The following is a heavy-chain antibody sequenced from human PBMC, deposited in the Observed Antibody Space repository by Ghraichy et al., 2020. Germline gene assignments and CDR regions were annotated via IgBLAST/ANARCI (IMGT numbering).Heavy chain of an antibody. Sequence: GVLNISCAVSGFTFSSSNMNWVRQAPGKGLEWVSFISSTSNTINYADSVKGRFTISRDNAKNSLYLQMNSLRDEDTAVYYCANSLSSSSDFDYWGQGTLVTVSS. CDR1: GFTFSSSN. J-gene: IGHJ4*02. D-gene: IGHD6-13*01. V-gene: IGHV3-48*02. CDR2: ISSTSNTI. CDR3: ANSLSSSSDFDY.